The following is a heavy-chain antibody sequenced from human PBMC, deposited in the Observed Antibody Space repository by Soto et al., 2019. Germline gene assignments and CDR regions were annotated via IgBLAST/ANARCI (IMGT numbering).Heavy chain of an antibody. V-gene: IGHV1-8*02. CDR3: GRGPSPRAPAGGTPYYYAMDV. D-gene: IGHD6-13*01. J-gene: IGHJ6*02. CDR2: MNPINGAT. CDR1: GYDFTAYD. Sequence: ASVKFSCKASGYDFTAYDINWVRQASGQGREWRGWMNPINGATGSARRFQGRVSMTRNPATGTAYLELTSLRSDDTAVYYCGRGPSPRAPAGGTPYYYAMDVWGQGTTVTVSS.